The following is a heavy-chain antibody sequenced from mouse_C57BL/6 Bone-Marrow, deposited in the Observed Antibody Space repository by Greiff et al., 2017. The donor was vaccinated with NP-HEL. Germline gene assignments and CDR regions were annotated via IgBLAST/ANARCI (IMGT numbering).Heavy chain of an antibody. CDR3: ARHRAGMDY. D-gene: IGHD4-1*01. CDR1: GFTFSSYG. CDR2: ISSGGSYT. J-gene: IGHJ2*01. Sequence: EVMLVESGGDLVKPGGSLKLSCAASGFTFSSYGMSWVRQTPDKRLEWVATISSGGSYTYYPDSVKGRSTISRDNAKNTLYLQMSSLKSEDTAMYYCARHRAGMDYWGRGTTLTVSS. V-gene: IGHV5-6*01.